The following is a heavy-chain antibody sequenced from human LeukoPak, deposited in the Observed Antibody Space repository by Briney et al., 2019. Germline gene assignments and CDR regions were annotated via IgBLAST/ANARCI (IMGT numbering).Heavy chain of an antibody. D-gene: IGHD2-8*02. V-gene: IGHV1-46*01. Sequence: VASVKVSCKASGYTFTSYYMHWVRQAPGQGLEWMGIINPNGGSTSYAQKFQGRVTMTRDMSTSTVYMELSSLRSEDTAVYYCARDPVLGDRFDYWGQGTLVTVSS. CDR2: INPNGGST. CDR3: ARDPVLGDRFDY. J-gene: IGHJ4*02. CDR1: GYTFTSYY.